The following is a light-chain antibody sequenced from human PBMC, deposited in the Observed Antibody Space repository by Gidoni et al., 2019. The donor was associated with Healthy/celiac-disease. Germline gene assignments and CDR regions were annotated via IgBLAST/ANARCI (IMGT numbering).Light chain of an antibody. J-gene: IGKJ2*01. CDR3: QQSYSTPPNT. Sequence: DIQMTPYPSSLSASVGDRVTITCRASQSISSYLNWYQQKPGKAPKLLIYAASSLQSGVPSRFSGSGSGTDFTLTISSLQPEDFATYYCQQSYSTPPNTFGQGTKLEIK. CDR2: AAS. CDR1: QSISSY. V-gene: IGKV1-39*01.